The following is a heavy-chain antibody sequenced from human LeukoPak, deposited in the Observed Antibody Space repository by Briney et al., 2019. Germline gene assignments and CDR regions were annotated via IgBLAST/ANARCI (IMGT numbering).Heavy chain of an antibody. CDR2: ISAYNGNT. CDR1: GYTFTSYG. J-gene: IGHJ3*02. D-gene: IGHD3-3*01. CDR3: ARDEIAYYDFWSGLLYAFDI. V-gene: IGHV1-18*01. Sequence: ASVKVSCKASGYTFTSYGISWVRQAPGQGLEWMGWISAYNGNTNYAQKLQGRVTMTTDTSTSTAYMELRSLRSDDTAVYYCARDEIAYYDFWSGLLYAFDIWGQGTMVTVSS.